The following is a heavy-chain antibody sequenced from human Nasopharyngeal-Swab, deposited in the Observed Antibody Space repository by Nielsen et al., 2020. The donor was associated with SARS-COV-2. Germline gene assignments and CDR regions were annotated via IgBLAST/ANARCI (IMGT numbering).Heavy chain of an antibody. J-gene: IGHJ4*02. V-gene: IGHV3-30*04. CDR2: ISYDGRNK. CDR1: GFTFSTYA. Sequence: GESLKISCAASGFTFSTYALHWVRQAPDKGLEWVAVISYDGRNKYYADSVKGRFTISRDNSKNTQYLQMDSLRVEDTAVYYCARGGGYGSSWYGGGFDYWGQGTLVTVSS. D-gene: IGHD6-13*01. CDR3: ARGGGYGSSWYGGGFDY.